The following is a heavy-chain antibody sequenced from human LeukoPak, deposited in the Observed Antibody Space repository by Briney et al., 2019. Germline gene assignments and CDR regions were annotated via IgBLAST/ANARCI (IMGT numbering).Heavy chain of an antibody. Sequence: ASVKVSCKASAYTFTGYYMHWVRQAPGQGLEWMGWINPDSGGTNYAQKFQGRVTMTRDTSISTAYMELSRLRSDDTAVYYCARRSGYETRNIDYWGQGTLVTVSS. J-gene: IGHJ4*02. V-gene: IGHV1-2*02. CDR2: INPDSGGT. CDR1: AYTFTGYY. D-gene: IGHD5-12*01. CDR3: ARRSGYETRNIDY.